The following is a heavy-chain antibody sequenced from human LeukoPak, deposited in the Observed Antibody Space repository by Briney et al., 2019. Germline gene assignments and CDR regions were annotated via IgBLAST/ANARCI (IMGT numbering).Heavy chain of an antibody. V-gene: IGHV3-48*04. Sequence: GGSLRLSCAASGFTFSSYSMNWVRQAPGKGLEWVSYISSSGSTIYYADSVKGRFTISRDNAKNSLYLQMNSLRAEDTAVYYCARGDTYYYDSSGYYSSYFDYWGQGTLVTVSS. CDR2: ISSSGSTI. D-gene: IGHD3-22*01. J-gene: IGHJ4*02. CDR3: ARGDTYYYDSSGYYSSYFDY. CDR1: GFTFSSYS.